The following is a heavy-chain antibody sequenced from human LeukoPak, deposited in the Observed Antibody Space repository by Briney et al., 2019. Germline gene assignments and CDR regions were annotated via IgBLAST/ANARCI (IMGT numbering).Heavy chain of an antibody. J-gene: IGHJ3*02. CDR3: ARLGRINPVNAFDI. D-gene: IGHD1-1*01. CDR1: GGSISSSSYY. Sequence: SETLSLTCTVSGGSISSSSYYCSWIRQPPGNGLEWIGSIYYSGSTYYNPSLKSRVTISVDTSKNQFSLKLSSVTAADTAVYYCARLGRINPVNAFDIWGQGTMVTVSS. V-gene: IGHV4-39*01. CDR2: IYYSGST.